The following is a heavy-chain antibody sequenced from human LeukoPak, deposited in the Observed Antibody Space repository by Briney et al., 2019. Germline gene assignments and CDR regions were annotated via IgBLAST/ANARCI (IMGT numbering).Heavy chain of an antibody. Sequence: PGGSLRLSCAASGFTFSSYGMHWVRQAPGKGLEWVAVISYDGSNKYYADSVKGRFTISRDNSKNTLNVQMTSLRAEDTAVYYCAALPGGGSPHSADYWGQGTLVTVSS. CDR2: ISYDGSNK. CDR3: AALPGGGSPHSADY. J-gene: IGHJ4*02. CDR1: GFTFSSYG. V-gene: IGHV3-30*03. D-gene: IGHD1-26*01.